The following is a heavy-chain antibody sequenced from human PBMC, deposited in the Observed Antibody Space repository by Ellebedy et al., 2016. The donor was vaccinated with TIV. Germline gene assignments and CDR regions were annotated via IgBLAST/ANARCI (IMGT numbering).Heavy chain of an antibody. Sequence: GESLKISCAASGFTFSSYAMTWIRQAPGKGPEWVSTITDVGGAAYYGDSVKGRFTISRDNSKNTLYLQMNSLRAEDTATYYCAKDEGFFVGASDYWGQGTLVTVSS. J-gene: IGHJ4*02. V-gene: IGHV3-23*01. CDR2: ITDVGGAA. D-gene: IGHD1-26*01. CDR3: AKDEGFFVGASDY. CDR1: GFTFSSYA.